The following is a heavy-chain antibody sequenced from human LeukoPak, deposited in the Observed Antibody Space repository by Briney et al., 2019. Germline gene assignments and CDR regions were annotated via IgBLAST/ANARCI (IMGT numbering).Heavy chain of an antibody. CDR2: IHYTGST. V-gene: IGHV4-59*01. CDR1: GGSISSYY. CDR3: ARGGYYGSGNDFRFDP. D-gene: IGHD3-10*01. Sequence: SETLSLTCTVSGGSISSYYWSWIRQSPGKGLECIGYIHYTGSTNYNPTLKSRVTISVETSKNQFSLKLKSVTAADTAVYYCARGGYYGSGNDFRFDPWGQGTLVTVSS. J-gene: IGHJ5*02.